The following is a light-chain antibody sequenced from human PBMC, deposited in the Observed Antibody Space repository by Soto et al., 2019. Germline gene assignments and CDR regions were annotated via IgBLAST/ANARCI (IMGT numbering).Light chain of an antibody. J-gene: IGLJ3*02. CDR1: SSDVGGYKY. CDR3: TSYTSSTTWV. V-gene: IGLV2-14*01. CDR2: EVS. Sequence: QSVLTQPASVSGSPGQSITISCTGTSSDVGGYKYVSWYQQHPGNAPKLMIFEVSNRPSGVSNRFSGSKSGNTASLTISGLQAEDEADYYCTSYTSSTTWVFGGGTQLTVL.